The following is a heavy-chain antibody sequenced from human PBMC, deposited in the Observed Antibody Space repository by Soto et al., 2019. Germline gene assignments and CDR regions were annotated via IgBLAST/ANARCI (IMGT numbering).Heavy chain of an antibody. Sequence: SETLSLTCTVSGVSISSGGYYWSWIRQHPGKGLEWIGYIYYSGSTYYNPSLKSRVTISVDTSKNQFSLKLSSVTAADTAVYYCARGGVYCSGGSCYEGAYYYYGMDVWGQGTTVTVSS. CDR3: ARGGVYCSGGSCYEGAYYYYGMDV. V-gene: IGHV4-31*03. CDR1: GVSISSGGYY. J-gene: IGHJ6*02. CDR2: IYYSGST. D-gene: IGHD2-15*01.